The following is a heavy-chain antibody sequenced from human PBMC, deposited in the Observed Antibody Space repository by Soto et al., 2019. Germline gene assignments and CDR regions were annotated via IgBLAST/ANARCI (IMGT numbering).Heavy chain of an antibody. Sequence: ASVKVSCKASGYTFTSYAMHWVRQAPGQRLEWMGWINAGNGNTKYSQKFQGRVTITRDTSASTAYMELSSLRSEDTAVYYCARRCSSTSCYDYWGQGTLVTLSS. CDR3: ARRCSSTSCYDY. J-gene: IGHJ4*02. V-gene: IGHV1-3*01. CDR2: INAGNGNT. D-gene: IGHD2-2*01. CDR1: GYTFTSYA.